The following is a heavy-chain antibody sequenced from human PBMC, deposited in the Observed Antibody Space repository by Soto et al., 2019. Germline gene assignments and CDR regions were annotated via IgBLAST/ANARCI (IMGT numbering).Heavy chain of an antibody. CDR3: ARWGIAAGDY. D-gene: IGHD6-13*01. V-gene: IGHV3-33*01. J-gene: IGHJ4*02. CDR1: GFTFSSYG. Sequence: QVQLVESGGGVVQPGRSLRLSCAASGFTFSSYGMNWVRQAPGEGLEWVAVIWYDGSNKYYADSVKGRFTISRDNSKNTLYLQMNSLRAEDTAVYYCARWGIAAGDYWGQGTLVTVSS. CDR2: IWYDGSNK.